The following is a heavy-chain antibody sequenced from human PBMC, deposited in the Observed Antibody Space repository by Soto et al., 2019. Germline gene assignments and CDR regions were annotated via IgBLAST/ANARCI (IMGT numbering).Heavy chain of an antibody. D-gene: IGHD3-22*01. CDR2: IYHSGST. Sequence: PSETLSLTCAVSGGSISRSNWWSWVRQPPGKGLEWVGEIYHSGSTNYNPSLKSRVTISVDKSKNQFSLKLSSVTAADTAVYYCATSDPDYYDSSGYYSGWGQGTLVTVSS. CDR1: GGSISRSNW. CDR3: ATSDPDYYDSSGYYSG. J-gene: IGHJ4*02. V-gene: IGHV4-4*02.